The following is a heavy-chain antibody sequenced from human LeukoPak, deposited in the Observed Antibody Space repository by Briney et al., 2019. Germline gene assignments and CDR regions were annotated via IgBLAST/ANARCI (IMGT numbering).Heavy chain of an antibody. J-gene: IGHJ4*02. CDR3: ARDGYGDYWYYFDY. Sequence: SETLSLTCTVSGGSISTSNYYWGWIRQPPGKGLEWIGNIFYSGSTYYSPSLKSRVTISLDTSRNQFSLKLNSVTAADTAVYYCARDGYGDYWYYFDYWGQGTLVTVSS. V-gene: IGHV4-39*07. D-gene: IGHD4-17*01. CDR2: IFYSGST. CDR1: GGSISTSNYY.